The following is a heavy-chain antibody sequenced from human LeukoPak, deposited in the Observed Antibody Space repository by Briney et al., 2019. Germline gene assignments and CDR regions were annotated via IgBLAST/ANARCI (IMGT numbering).Heavy chain of an antibody. V-gene: IGHV4-34*01. CDR3: ARGGYGDYGDYDPLDY. CDR1: GGSFSGYY. J-gene: IGHJ4*02. Sequence: RPSETLSLTCAVYGGSFSGYYWSWIRQPPGKGLEWIGEINHSGSTNYNPSLKSRVTISVDTSKNQFSLKLSSVTAADTAVYYCARGGYGDYGDYDPLDYWGQGTLVTVSS. D-gene: IGHD4-17*01. CDR2: INHSGST.